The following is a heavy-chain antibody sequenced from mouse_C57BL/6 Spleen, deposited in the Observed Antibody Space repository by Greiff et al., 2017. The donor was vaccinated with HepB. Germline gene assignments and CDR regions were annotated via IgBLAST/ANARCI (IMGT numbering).Heavy chain of an antibody. J-gene: IGHJ1*03. D-gene: IGHD3-2*02. Sequence: EVKLMESGGGLVKPGGSLKLSCAASGFTFSSYAMSWVRQTPEKRLEWVATISDGGSYTYYPDNVKGRFTISRDNAKNNLYLQMSHLKSEDTAMYYCAREARLLNWYFDVWGTGTTGTVSS. CDR3: AREARLLNWYFDV. CDR2: ISDGGSYT. CDR1: GFTFSSYA. V-gene: IGHV5-4*01.